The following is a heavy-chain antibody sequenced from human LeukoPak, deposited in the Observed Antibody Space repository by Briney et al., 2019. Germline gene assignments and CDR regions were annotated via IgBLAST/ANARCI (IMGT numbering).Heavy chain of an antibody. D-gene: IGHD3-10*01. J-gene: IGHJ3*02. Sequence: PGGSLRLSCTASGFTLSSYEMSWIRQAPGKGLEWVSSIDYSGGSTYYADSVKGRFTISRDNVKNSLYLQMNSLRAEDTAVYYCARDSPSVYYRLGAFDIWGQGTMVTVSS. CDR3: ARDSPSVYYRLGAFDI. CDR1: GFTLSSYE. V-gene: IGHV3-23*01. CDR2: IDYSGGST.